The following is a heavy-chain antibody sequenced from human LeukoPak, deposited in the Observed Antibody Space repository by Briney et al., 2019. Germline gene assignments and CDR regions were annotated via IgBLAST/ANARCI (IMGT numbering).Heavy chain of an antibody. J-gene: IGHJ5*02. Sequence: PGGSLRLSCTASGLSLNSYAISWVRQAPGKGLEWVSIISRASESIFYADSVKGRFTISRDNAKNSLYLQMNGLRAEDTAAYYCARGATDTTRWFDPWGQGTLVTVSS. V-gene: IGHV3-21*01. D-gene: IGHD1-7*01. CDR3: ARGATDTTRWFDP. CDR2: ISRASESI. CDR1: GLSLNSYA.